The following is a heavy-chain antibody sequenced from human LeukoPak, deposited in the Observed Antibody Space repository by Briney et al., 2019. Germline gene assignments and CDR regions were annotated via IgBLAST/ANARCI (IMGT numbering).Heavy chain of an antibody. J-gene: IGHJ4*02. CDR2: INHSGST. Sequence: SETLSLTCAVYGGCFSGYYWSWIRQPPGKGLEWIGEINHSGSTNYNPSLKSRVTISVDTSKNQFSLKLSSVTAADTAVYYCARHSRSYYGSGSYYFDYWGQGTLVTVSS. CDR1: GGCFSGYY. D-gene: IGHD3-10*01. CDR3: ARHSRSYYGSGSYYFDY. V-gene: IGHV4-34*01.